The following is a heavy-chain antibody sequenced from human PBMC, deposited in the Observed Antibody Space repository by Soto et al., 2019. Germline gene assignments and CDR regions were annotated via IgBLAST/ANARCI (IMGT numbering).Heavy chain of an antibody. J-gene: IGHJ4*02. CDR3: VRSGTSSGRFSDY. CDR1: GYTFTSYW. V-gene: IGHV5-51*01. CDR2: IYPSGSDI. D-gene: IGHD2-15*01. Sequence: LKISCKGSGYTFTSYWIGWVRQMPGEGLEWMGVIYPSGSDIRYSPSFQGKVTISADKSITTAYLQWSSLKAADTAMYYCVRSGTSSGRFSDYWGQGTLVTVSS.